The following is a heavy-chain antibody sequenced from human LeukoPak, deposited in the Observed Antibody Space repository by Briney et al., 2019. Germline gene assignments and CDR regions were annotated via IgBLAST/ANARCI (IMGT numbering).Heavy chain of an antibody. J-gene: IGHJ4*02. CDR2: ISGSGGST. V-gene: IGHV3-23*01. CDR3: ALGTHSSGWYPYYFDY. Sequence: GGSLRVSCAASGFTFSSYAMSWVRQAPGKGLEWVSAISGSGGSTYYADSVKGRFTISRDNSKNTLYLQMNSLRAEDTAVYYCALGTHSSGWYPYYFDYWGQGTLVTVSS. CDR1: GFTFSSYA. D-gene: IGHD6-19*01.